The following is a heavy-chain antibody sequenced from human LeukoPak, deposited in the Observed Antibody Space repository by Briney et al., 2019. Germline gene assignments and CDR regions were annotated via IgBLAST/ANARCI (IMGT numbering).Heavy chain of an antibody. D-gene: IGHD1/OR15-1a*01. CDR3: ARVRREMKRSLGRTTEYSYYYYMDV. CDR2: ISGSGGST. V-gene: IGHV3-23*01. Sequence: PGGSLRLSCAASGFPFSSYGMNWVRQAPGKGLKWVSSISGSGGSTYYADSVKGRFTISRDNAKNSVYLQMDRLRAEDTAVYYCARVRREMKRSLGRTTEYSYYYYMDVWGKGTTVTVSS. CDR1: GFPFSSYG. J-gene: IGHJ6*03.